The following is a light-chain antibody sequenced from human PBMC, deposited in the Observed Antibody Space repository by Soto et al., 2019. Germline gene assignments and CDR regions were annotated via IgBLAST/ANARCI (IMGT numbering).Light chain of an antibody. CDR3: QQYNNWLLT. CDR1: QSVGSN. CDR2: DAS. V-gene: IGKV3-15*01. J-gene: IGKJ3*01. Sequence: EIVMIQSPATLSVSPGERASLSCRASQSVGSNLAWYQQKPGQPPRLFISDASTRATGIPARFSGSGSGTELTLTISTLQSEDIAIYYCQQYNNWLLTFGPGTKVDIK.